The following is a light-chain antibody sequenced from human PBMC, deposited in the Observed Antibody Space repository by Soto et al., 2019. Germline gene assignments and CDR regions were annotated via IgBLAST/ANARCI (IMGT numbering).Light chain of an antibody. CDR1: QSVSGN. CDR2: GAS. Sequence: EIVMTQSPATLSVSPGERATLSCRASQSVSGNLAWYQQKPGQAPRLLIYGASTRANGIPVRFSGSGSGAEFTLTISSLQSEDFAVYYCQQYNNWFSITFGQGTRLEIK. J-gene: IGKJ5*01. CDR3: QQYNNWFSIT. V-gene: IGKV3-15*01.